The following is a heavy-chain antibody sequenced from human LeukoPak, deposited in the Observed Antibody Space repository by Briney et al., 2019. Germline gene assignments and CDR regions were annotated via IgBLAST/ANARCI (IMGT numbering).Heavy chain of an antibody. CDR1: GYTFTSYG. V-gene: IGHV1-18*01. J-gene: IGHJ3*02. Sequence: ASVKVSCKASGYTFTSYGISWVRQAPGQGLEWMGWISAYNGNTNYAQKLQGRVTMTRNTSISTAYMELSSLRSEDTAVYYCARTSSIRYFDWLLYGDAFDIWGQGTMVTVSS. CDR2: ISAYNGNT. D-gene: IGHD3-9*01. CDR3: ARTSSIRYFDWLLYGDAFDI.